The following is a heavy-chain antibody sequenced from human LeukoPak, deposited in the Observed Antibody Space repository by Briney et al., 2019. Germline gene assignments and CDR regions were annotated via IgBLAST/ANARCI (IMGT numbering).Heavy chain of an antibody. V-gene: IGHV3-30*18. Sequence: PGGSLRLSCAASGFTFSSYGMHWVRQAPGKGLEWVAVISYDGSNKYYADSVKGRFTISRDNSKNTLYLQMNSLRAEDTAVYYCAKEPLAPSPDDEYYFDYWGQGTLVTVSS. J-gene: IGHJ4*02. CDR2: ISYDGSNK. CDR1: GFTFSSYG. CDR3: AKEPLAPSPDDEYYFDY. D-gene: IGHD1-1*01.